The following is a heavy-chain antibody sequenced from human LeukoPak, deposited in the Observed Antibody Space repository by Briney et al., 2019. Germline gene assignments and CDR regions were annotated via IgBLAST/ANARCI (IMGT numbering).Heavy chain of an antibody. V-gene: IGHV1-69*05. CDR1: GGTFSSYA. D-gene: IGHD6-6*01. CDR3: ARGYSSSSVPDY. CDR2: IIPIFGTA. J-gene: IGHJ4*02. Sequence: GSSVKVSCKASGGTFSSYAISWVRQAPGQGLEWMGGIIPIFGTANYAQKLQGRVTMTTDTSTSTAYMELRSLRSDDTAVYYCARGYSSSSVPDYWGQGTLVTVSS.